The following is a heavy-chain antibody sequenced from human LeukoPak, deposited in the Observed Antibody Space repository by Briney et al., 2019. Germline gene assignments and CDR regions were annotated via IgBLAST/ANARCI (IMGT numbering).Heavy chain of an antibody. J-gene: IGHJ5*02. CDR2: IYITGDT. D-gene: IGHD3-10*01. CDR1: GGSVTSYY. V-gene: IGHV4-4*07. Sequence: SETLSLTCTVSGGSVTSYYWSWIRQSAGKGLEWIGRIYITGDTTYNPSLKSRVTMSLDTSKNQFSLKLSSVTAADTAVYCCARDSGTTGEVKFDPWGQGTLVTVSS. CDR3: ARDSGTTGEVKFDP.